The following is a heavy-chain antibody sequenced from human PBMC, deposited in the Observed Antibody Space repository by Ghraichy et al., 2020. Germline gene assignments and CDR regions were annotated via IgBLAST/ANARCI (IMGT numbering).Heavy chain of an antibody. CDR1: GFTFSSYA. D-gene: IGHD2-2*01. J-gene: IGHJ4*02. V-gene: IGHV3-23*01. Sequence: GGSLRLSCAASGFTFSSYAMSWVRQAPGKGLEWVSAISGSGGSTYYADSVKGRFTISRDNSKNTLYLQMNSLRAEDTAVYYCAKGIGYCSSTSCHFDYWGQGTLVTVSS. CDR3: AKGIGYCSSTSCHFDY. CDR2: ISGSGGST.